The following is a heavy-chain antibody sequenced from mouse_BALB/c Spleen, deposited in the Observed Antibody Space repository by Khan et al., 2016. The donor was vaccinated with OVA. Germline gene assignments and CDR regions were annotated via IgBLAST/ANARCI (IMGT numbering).Heavy chain of an antibody. CDR2: ISSGSSTN. CDR1: GFTFSRFG. J-gene: IGHJ2*01. V-gene: IGHV5-17*02. CDR3: ARDSNFDY. Sequence: EVELVESGGGLVQPGGSRKLSCAASGFTFSRFGMHWVRQAPEKGLEWVAYISSGSSTNYYADTVKGRFIISRDNPKNTLFLQITSLRSKDTAMYYCARDSNFDYWGQGTTLTVSS.